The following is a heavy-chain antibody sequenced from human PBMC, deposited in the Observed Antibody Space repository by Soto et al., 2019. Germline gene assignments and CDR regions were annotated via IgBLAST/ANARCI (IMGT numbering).Heavy chain of an antibody. CDR1: GGTFSSYA. V-gene: IGHV1-69*01. J-gene: IGHJ4*02. CDR2: IIPIFGTA. Sequence: QVQLVQSGAEVKKPGSSVKVSCKASGGTFSSYAISWVRQAPGQGLAWKGGIIPIFGTANYAKKFQGRVTITADEATSTSYMELSSMRSEDTAVYYCARVSSISNFYSAREHDYWGQGTLVTVSS. D-gene: IGHD3-9*01. CDR3: ARVSSISNFYSAREHDY.